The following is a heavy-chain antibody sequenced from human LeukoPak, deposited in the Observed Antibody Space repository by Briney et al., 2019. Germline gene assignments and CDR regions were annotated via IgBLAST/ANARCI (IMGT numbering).Heavy chain of an antibody. CDR1: GGTFNSYI. D-gene: IGHD4-17*01. V-gene: IGHV1-69*02. CDR3: ARGTWTWYEVTREEPNFDY. CDR2: IFPILGIS. Sequence: SVTVSCKASGGTFNSYIISWVRQAPGHRLEWMGRIFPILGISNYAQKSHGRVTINAHKSPSTASIDLSSLRSEDTAVYYCARGTWTWYEVTREEPNFDYWGQGTLVTVCS. J-gene: IGHJ4*02.